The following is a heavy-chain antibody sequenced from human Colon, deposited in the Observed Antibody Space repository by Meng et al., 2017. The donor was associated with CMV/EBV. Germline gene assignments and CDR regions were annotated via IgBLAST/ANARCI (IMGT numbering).Heavy chain of an antibody. Sequence: SLKISCAASGFTFSSYAMSWVRQAPGKGLEWVSSISWDSSNIQYADSVKGRFTISRDNARKSLYLQMNSLKTEDTALYFCAKVLLFGNALDVWGQGTTVTVSS. CDR3: AKVLLFGNALDV. CDR1: GFTFSSYA. CDR2: ISWDSSNI. J-gene: IGHJ6*02. V-gene: IGHV3-9*01. D-gene: IGHD3-3*01.